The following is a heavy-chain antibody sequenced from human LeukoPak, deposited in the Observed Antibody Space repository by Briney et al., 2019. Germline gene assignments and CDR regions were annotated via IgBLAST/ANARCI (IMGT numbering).Heavy chain of an antibody. CDR3: ARGMGSRSIHY. Sequence: GASVKVSCKASGGTFSSYTLSWMRQAPGQGLEWMGGIIPLFGAAKYAQKFEGRVTITLDEFTTTGYMELSSLRFDDTAVYYCARGMGSRSIHYWGQGTLVTVSS. CDR2: IIPLFGAA. D-gene: IGHD2-21*01. V-gene: IGHV1-69*01. CDR1: GGTFSSYT. J-gene: IGHJ4*02.